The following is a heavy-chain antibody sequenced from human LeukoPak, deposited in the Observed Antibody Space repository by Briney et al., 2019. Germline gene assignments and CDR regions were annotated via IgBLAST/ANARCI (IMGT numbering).Heavy chain of an antibody. CDR3: ARHRTVGAVVGYYYGMDV. D-gene: IGHD1-26*01. V-gene: IGHV4-59*08. CDR1: GGSLSSYY. J-gene: IGHJ6*02. CDR2: IYYSGST. Sequence: SETMSLTCTVSGGSLSSYYWSWIRQRPGKGLEWIGYIYYSGSTNYNPSLKSRVTISVDTSKNQFSLKLSSVTAADTAVYYCARHRTVGAVVGYYYGMDVWGQGTTVTVSS.